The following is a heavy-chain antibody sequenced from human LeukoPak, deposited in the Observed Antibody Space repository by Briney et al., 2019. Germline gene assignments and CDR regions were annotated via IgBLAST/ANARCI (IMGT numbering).Heavy chain of an antibody. J-gene: IGHJ6*03. CDR3: ARQGQQLAWGGYYYYYMDV. Sequence: GASLKISCKGSGYSFTSYWIGWVRQMPGKGLEWMGIIYPGDSDTRYSPSFQGQVTISADKSISTAYLQWSSLKASDTAMYYCARQGQQLAWGGYYYYYMDVWGKGTTVTVSS. D-gene: IGHD6-13*01. CDR2: IYPGDSDT. CDR1: GYSFTSYW. V-gene: IGHV5-51*01.